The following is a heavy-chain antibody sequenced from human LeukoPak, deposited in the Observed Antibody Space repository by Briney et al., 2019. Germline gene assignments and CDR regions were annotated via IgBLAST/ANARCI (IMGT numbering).Heavy chain of an antibody. CDR2: ISGSGGST. Sequence: GGSLRLSCVASGFTFRSHGMHWVRQAPGKGLEWVSAISGSGGSTYYADSVKGRFTISRDNSKNTLYLQMNSLRAEDTAVYYCAKERWNYYDSSGYPAFDYWGQGTLVTVSS. CDR3: AKERWNYYDSSGYPAFDY. CDR1: GFTFRSHG. J-gene: IGHJ4*02. D-gene: IGHD3-22*01. V-gene: IGHV3-23*01.